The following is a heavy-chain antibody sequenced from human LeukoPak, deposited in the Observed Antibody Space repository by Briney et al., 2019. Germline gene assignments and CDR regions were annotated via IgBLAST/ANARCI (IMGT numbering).Heavy chain of an antibody. CDR1: GFTFSSYS. CDR3: ARDKQLVQGGGVY. J-gene: IGHJ4*02. Sequence: GGSLRLSCAASGFTFSSYSMKWGRQAPGKGLEWVSSISSSSSYIYYADSVKGRFTISRDNAKNSLYLQMNSLRAEDTAVYYCARDKQLVQGGGVYWGQGTLVTVSS. V-gene: IGHV3-21*01. D-gene: IGHD6-6*01. CDR2: ISSSSSYI.